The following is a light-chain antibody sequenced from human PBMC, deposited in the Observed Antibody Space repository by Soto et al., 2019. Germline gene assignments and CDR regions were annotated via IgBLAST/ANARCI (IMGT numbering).Light chain of an antibody. Sequence: QSVLTQPPSASGTPGQRVTISCSGSSSNIGSNTVNWYQQLPGTAPKLLIYSNNQRPSGVPDRFSGPKSGTSASLAISGLQSEDEADYYCAAWHDSLNGYVFGTGTKVT. CDR1: SSNIGSNT. CDR3: AAWHDSLNGYV. J-gene: IGLJ1*01. CDR2: SNN. V-gene: IGLV1-44*01.